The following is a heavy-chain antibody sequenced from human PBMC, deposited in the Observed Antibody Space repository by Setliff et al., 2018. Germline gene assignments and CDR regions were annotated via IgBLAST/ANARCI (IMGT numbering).Heavy chain of an antibody. CDR2: INHSGST. CDR1: GGSFSDYY. J-gene: IGHJ6*02. Sequence: SETLSLTCAVYGGSFSDYYWSWIRQPPGKGLEWIGEINHSGSTKYNPSLKSRVTISVDTSKKQFSLRLNSVTAADTAVYYCARDMVPAARDYYYGLDVWGQGTTVTVS. V-gene: IGHV4-34*01. D-gene: IGHD2-2*01. CDR3: ARDMVPAARDYYYGLDV.